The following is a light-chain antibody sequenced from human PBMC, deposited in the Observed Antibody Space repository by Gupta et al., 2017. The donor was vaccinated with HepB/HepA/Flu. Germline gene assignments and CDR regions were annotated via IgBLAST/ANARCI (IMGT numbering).Light chain of an antibody. CDR3: QVWDSSSDHWV. J-gene: IGLJ3*02. V-gene: IGLV3-21*03. CDR2: DDG. Sequence: SSVLTQPPPVTVAQGKTARITFGGNNIGSKSVHWYQQKPGQAPVLVVYDDGDRPSGIPERFSGSNSGNTATLTIIRVGAGDEADYYCQVWDSSSDHWVFGGGTKLTVL. CDR1: NIGSKS.